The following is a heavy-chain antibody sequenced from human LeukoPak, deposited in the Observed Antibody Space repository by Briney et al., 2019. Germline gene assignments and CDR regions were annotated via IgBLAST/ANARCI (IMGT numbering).Heavy chain of an antibody. Sequence: ASVKVSCKASGYTFTSYDVNWVRQASGQGLEWMGWMNPNSGNTGYAQKFQGRVTITRNTSISTAYMELSSLRSEDTAVYYCASLGVPRSRPRDDYWGQGTLVTVSS. J-gene: IGHJ4*02. CDR1: GYTFTSYD. CDR3: ASLGVPRSRPRDDY. D-gene: IGHD2-8*01. V-gene: IGHV1-8*03. CDR2: MNPNSGNT.